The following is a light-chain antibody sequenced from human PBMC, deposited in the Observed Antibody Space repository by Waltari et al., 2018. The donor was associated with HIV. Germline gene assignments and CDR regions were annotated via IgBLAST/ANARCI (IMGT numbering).Light chain of an antibody. CDR2: DCN. CDR3: SSYGGSDDRVV. Sequence: QSALPQPPSASGSPGQSVTISCTGTDSDFAVYHYVSWYQPHPGRAPKVLVCDCNKRPSGVPERFSGSKSSNTAFLTVSGVQADEEADYYCSSYGGSDDRVVVGGGTKQTVL. V-gene: IGLV2-8*01. J-gene: IGLJ2*01. CDR1: DSDFAVYHY.